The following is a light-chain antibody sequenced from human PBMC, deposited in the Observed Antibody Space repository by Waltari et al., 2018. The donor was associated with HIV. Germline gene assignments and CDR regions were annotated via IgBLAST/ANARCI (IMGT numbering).Light chain of an antibody. CDR2: EGS. CDR3: SSYAGSNNHVV. CDR1: SSDVGGYNY. V-gene: IGLV2-8*01. J-gene: IGLJ2*01. Sequence: QSALTQPPSASGSPGQSVTISCTGTSSDVGGYNYVSWYQQHPGKAPKLMIYEGSKRPSGGPDRFSGSKSGNTASLTVSGLQAEDEADYYCSSYAGSNNHVVFGGGTKLTVL.